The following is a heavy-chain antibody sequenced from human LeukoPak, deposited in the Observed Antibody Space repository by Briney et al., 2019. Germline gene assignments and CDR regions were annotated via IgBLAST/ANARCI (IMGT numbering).Heavy chain of an antibody. V-gene: IGHV1-18*01. CDR3: ARDGITPDAFDI. CDR2: ISGHNGNT. CDR1: GYTFTSYG. D-gene: IGHD3-10*01. J-gene: IGHJ3*02. Sequence: GASVKVSCKASGYTFTSYGISWVRQAPGQGLEWMGWISGHNGNTNYAQKVQGRVTMTTERFTSTAYMELRSLRSDDTAVYYCARDGITPDAFDIWGQGTMVTVSS.